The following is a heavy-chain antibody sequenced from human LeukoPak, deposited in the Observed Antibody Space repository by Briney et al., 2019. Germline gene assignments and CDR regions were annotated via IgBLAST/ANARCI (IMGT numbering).Heavy chain of an antibody. V-gene: IGHV3-7*01. D-gene: IGHD1-1*01. CDR3: ARDGNAGNDFDY. Sequence: GGSLRLSCEASGFTFSNSWMTWVRQAPGKGLEWVASIGLDGSDRRYEDSLKGRFAVSRDNARNLLYLQMNSLRVEDTAVYYCARDGNAGNDFDYWGQGTLVTVSS. CDR2: IGLDGSDR. J-gene: IGHJ4*02. CDR1: GFTFSNSW.